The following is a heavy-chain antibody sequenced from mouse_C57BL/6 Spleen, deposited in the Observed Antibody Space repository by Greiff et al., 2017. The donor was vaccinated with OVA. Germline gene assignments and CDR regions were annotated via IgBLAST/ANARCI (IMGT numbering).Heavy chain of an antibody. CDR1: GFNIKDVY. CDR2: IDPENGDT. D-gene: IGHD3-2*02. J-gene: IGHJ3*01. Sequence: EVQLQQSGAELVRPGASVKLSCTASGFNIKDVYMHWVKQRPEQGLEWVGWIDPENGDTEYASQFQGKATMTADTSTNTAYLQLISLTSEDTAVYYGTTSGTGYRACFAYWGQGTLVTVSA. CDR3: TTSGTGYRACFAY. V-gene: IGHV14-4*01.